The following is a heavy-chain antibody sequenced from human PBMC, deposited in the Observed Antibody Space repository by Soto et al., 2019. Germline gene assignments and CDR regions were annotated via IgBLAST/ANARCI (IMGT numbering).Heavy chain of an antibody. D-gene: IGHD2-15*01. CDR3: ARGGYCSGGRCYNWFDP. V-gene: IGHV4-30-4*01. CDR2: ISYSGST. J-gene: IGHJ5*02. CDR1: GGSISSGDYY. Sequence: QVQLQESGPGLVKPSQTLSLTCTVSGGSISSGDYYWSWIRQPPGKGLEWIGYISYSGSTYYNPSLKSRVTISADTSKNQFSLKLNSVTAADTAVYYCARGGYCSGGRCYNWFDPWGQGTLVTVSS.